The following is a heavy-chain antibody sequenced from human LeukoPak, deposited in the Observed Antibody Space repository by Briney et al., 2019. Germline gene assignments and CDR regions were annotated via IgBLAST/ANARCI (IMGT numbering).Heavy chain of an antibody. J-gene: IGHJ4*02. Sequence: GSLRLSCAASGFTFSSYAMTWVRPAPGQGLEWVSAISGSGGTTYYADSVRGRLTISRDNSKNMLNLQMNSLRAEDTAVYYCAKGLINDWSALEYWGQGTLVTVSS. CDR3: AKGLINDWSALEY. CDR1: GFTFSSYA. D-gene: IGHD3-9*01. V-gene: IGHV3-23*01. CDR2: ISGSGGTT.